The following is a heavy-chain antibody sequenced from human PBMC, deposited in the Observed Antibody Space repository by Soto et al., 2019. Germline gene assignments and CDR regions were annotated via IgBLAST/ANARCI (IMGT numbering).Heavy chain of an antibody. CDR3: ARDRDCSSTSCFLYYYYYGMDV. CDR1: GFTFSSYG. CDR2: IWYDGSNK. Sequence: QVQLVESGGGVVQPGRSLRLSCAASGFTFSSYGMHWVRQAPGKGLEWVAVIWYDGSNKYYADSVKGRFTISRDNSKNTLYLQMNSLRGEDTAVYYCARDRDCSSTSCFLYYYYYGMDVWGQGTTVTVSS. D-gene: IGHD2-2*01. J-gene: IGHJ6*02. V-gene: IGHV3-33*01.